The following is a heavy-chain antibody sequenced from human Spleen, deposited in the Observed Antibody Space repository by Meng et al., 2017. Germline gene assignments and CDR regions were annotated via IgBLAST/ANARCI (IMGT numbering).Heavy chain of an antibody. CDR1: GFTFSTYA. CDR2: ISGSGDST. Sequence: GESLKISCAASGFTFSTYAMTWVRQAPGRGLQWVSAISGSGDSTYYADSVKGRFTISRDNSKYTLYLQMNSLRDDDTAIYYCAKVAGYYSGSGSYYNPDYWGQGTLVTVSS. CDR3: AKVAGYYSGSGSYYNPDY. D-gene: IGHD3-10*01. J-gene: IGHJ4*02. V-gene: IGHV3-23*01.